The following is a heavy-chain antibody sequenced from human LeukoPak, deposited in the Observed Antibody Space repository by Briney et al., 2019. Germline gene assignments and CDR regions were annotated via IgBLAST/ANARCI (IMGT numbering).Heavy chain of an antibody. CDR3: ALGGWLQPFDY. CDR1: EFTVGTNY. V-gene: IGHV3-21*01. J-gene: IGHJ4*02. Sequence: GGSLRLSCAASEFTVGTNYMSWVRQAPGKGLEWVSSISSSSSYIYYADSVKGRFTISRDNAKNSLYLQMNSLRAEDTAVYYCALGGWLQPFDYWGQGTLVTVSS. CDR2: ISSSSSYI. D-gene: IGHD5-24*01.